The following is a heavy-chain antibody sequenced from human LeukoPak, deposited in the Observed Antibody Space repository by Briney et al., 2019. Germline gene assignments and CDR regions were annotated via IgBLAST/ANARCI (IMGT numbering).Heavy chain of an antibody. Sequence: GASVKVSCKASGYTFTNYGVSWVRQAPGQGLEWMGWINAYDGNTNYAQKLQGRVTMTTDTSTNTAYMEMRSLRSDDTAVYYCARDGLSSSWYGGFDYWGQGTLVTVSS. V-gene: IGHV1-18*01. CDR2: INAYDGNT. J-gene: IGHJ4*02. CDR1: GYTFTNYG. D-gene: IGHD6-13*01. CDR3: ARDGLSSSWYGGFDY.